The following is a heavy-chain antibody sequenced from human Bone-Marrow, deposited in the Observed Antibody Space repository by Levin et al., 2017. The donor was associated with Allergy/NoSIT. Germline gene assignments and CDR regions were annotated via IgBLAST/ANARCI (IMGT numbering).Heavy chain of an antibody. J-gene: IGHJ4*02. CDR3: AKVPSSFGTAYYLHC. CDR1: GFTFDDFA. Sequence: GGSLRLSCAASGFTFDDFAMHWVRQAPGKGLEWVSGISWDSNTIDYADSVKGRFTISRDNAKNSLYLQMNSLTIEDTAFYYCAKVPSSFGTAYYLHCWGRGTLVTVSS. V-gene: IGHV3-9*01. D-gene: IGHD3-16*01. CDR2: ISWDSNTI.